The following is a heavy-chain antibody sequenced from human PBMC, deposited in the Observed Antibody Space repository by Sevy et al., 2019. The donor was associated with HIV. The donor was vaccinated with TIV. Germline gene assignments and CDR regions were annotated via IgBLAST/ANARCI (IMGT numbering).Heavy chain of an antibody. V-gene: IGHV1-24*01. CDR3: ALAWEYFSGYSGALDY. CDR2: FDPDDGET. D-gene: IGHD5-12*01. Sequence: ASVKVSCKVSGYTLSELSMHWVRQPPGKGLEWMGRFDPDDGETIYAQRFQGRVTMTEDTSADTAYMELISPRSAATDLYYSALAWEYFSGYSGALDYWGQGTPVTVSS. J-gene: IGHJ4*02. CDR1: GYTLSELS.